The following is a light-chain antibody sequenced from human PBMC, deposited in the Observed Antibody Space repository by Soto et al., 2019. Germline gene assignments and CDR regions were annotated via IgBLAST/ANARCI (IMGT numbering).Light chain of an antibody. CDR1: PSISNL. V-gene: IGKV1-5*03. CDR2: KAS. Sequence: DVQMTQSPSTLSASVGDRVTIPCRASPSISNLLAWYQQKPGRAPTLLIYKASSLESGVQSRFSGSGSGTEFTLTISSLQPDDLATYYCQQYNCYPLTFGQGTRLEIK. CDR3: QQYNCYPLT. J-gene: IGKJ5*01.